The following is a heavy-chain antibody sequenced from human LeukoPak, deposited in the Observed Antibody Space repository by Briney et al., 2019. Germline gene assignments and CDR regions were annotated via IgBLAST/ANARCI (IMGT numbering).Heavy chain of an antibody. D-gene: IGHD3-16*01. V-gene: IGHV3-23*01. CDR3: VRGVGGSSYLDY. CDR2: ISGSGGST. CDR1: GFTFSTYA. Sequence: PGGSLRLSCAASGFTFSTYAMSWVRQAPGKGLEWVSAISGSGGSTNYADSVKGRVTVSRDNSKSTLYLQMNSLRAEDTAVYYCVRGVGGSSYLDYWGQGALVTVSS. J-gene: IGHJ4*02.